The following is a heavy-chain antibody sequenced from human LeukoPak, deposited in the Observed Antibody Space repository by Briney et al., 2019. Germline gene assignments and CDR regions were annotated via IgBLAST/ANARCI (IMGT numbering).Heavy chain of an antibody. D-gene: IGHD2-2*01. Sequence: SGTLTLTCAVSGGSISSSNWWSWIRQPPGKGLEWIGYIYYSGSTNYNPSLKSRVTISVDTSKNQFSLKLSSVTAADTAVYYCARAPIVVVPAAILPYYYMDVWGKGTTVTVSS. CDR2: IYYSGST. CDR1: GGSISSSNW. CDR3: ARAPIVVVPAAILPYYYMDV. V-gene: IGHV4-61*01. J-gene: IGHJ6*03.